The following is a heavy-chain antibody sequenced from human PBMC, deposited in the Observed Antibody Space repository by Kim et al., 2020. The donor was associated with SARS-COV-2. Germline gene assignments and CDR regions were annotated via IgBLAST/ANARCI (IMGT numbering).Heavy chain of an antibody. V-gene: IGHV3-53*01. CDR1: GFTVSSNY. Sequence: GGSLRLSCAASGFTVSSNYMSWVRQAPGKGLEWVSVIYSGGSTYYADSVKGRFTISRDNSKNTLYLQMNSLRAEDTAVYYCARLHRAYYDILTGYGALDYWGQGTLVTVSS. D-gene: IGHD3-9*01. CDR2: IYSGGST. J-gene: IGHJ4*02. CDR3: ARLHRAYYDILTGYGALDY.